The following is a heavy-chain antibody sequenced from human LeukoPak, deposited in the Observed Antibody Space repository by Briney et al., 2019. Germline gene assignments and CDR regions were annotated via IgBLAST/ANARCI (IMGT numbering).Heavy chain of an antibody. Sequence: GGSLRLSCAASRFTFSTYGMSWVRQAPGKGLEWVSVISGSGGAIFYGDSVKGRFTISRDNFKNTLYLQMHSLRADDTGLYYCAGAYCGGDCYGDYYYYGMDVWGQGTTVTVSS. CDR3: AGAYCGGDCYGDYYYYGMDV. D-gene: IGHD2-21*02. J-gene: IGHJ6*02. CDR2: ISGSGGAI. CDR1: RFTFSTYG. V-gene: IGHV3-23*01.